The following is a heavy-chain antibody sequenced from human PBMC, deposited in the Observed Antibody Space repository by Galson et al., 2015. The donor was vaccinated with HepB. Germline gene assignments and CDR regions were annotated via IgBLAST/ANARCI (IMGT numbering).Heavy chain of an antibody. CDR2: ISGIASST. D-gene: IGHD2-15*01. Sequence: SLRLSCAASGFTFSSYAMSWVRQAPGKGLEWVSAISGIASSTYYGDSVKGRFTISRDNSKNGLYLQMNSLRAVDTAVYYRARVGWDLRPLGNWGQGTLVTVSS. J-gene: IGHJ4*02. CDR3: ARVGWDLRPLGN. CDR1: GFTFSSYA. V-gene: IGHV3-23*01.